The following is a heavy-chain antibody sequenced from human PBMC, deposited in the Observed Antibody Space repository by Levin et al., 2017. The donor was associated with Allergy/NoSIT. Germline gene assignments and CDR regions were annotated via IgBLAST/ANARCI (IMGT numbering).Heavy chain of an antibody. D-gene: IGHD6-19*01. V-gene: IGHV3-23*01. J-gene: IGHJ4*02. CDR3: AREQGARGWYTVEF. CDR2: IRPNSERT. Sequence: GESLKISCAASGFSFANHAMTWVRHAPGKGLEWVSTIRPNSERTYFADSVKGRFTVSRDDSVNMMSLQMSSLRADDAAVYYCAREQGARGWYTVEFWGQGALVTVSS. CDR1: GFSFANHA.